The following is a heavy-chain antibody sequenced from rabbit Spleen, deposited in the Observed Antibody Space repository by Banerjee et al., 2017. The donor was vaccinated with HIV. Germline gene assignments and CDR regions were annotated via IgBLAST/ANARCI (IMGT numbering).Heavy chain of an antibody. CDR1: GFSFSSSYY. D-gene: IGHD4-1*01. V-gene: IGHV1S45*01. CDR3: ARETSSGWGVVSYYFNL. Sequence: QQQLVESGGGLVQPEGSLTLTCTASGFSFSSSYYICWVRQAPGKGLEWIACINIVTGKAVYATWAKGRFIMFRASSTTVTLQMTSLTAADTATYFCARETSSGWGVVSYYFNLWGPGTLVTVS. CDR2: INIVTGKA. J-gene: IGHJ4*01.